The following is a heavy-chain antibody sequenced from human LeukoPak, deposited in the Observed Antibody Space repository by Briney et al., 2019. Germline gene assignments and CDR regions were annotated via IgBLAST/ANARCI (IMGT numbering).Heavy chain of an antibody. J-gene: IGHJ4*02. D-gene: IGHD3-22*01. Sequence: SETLSLTCTVSGGSISSSSYYWGWIRQPPGKGLECIGSIYYSGSTYYNPSLKNRVTISVDTSKNQFSLNLSSVTAADTAVYYCARLYYDSSGYYQICYFDYWGQGTLVTVSS. CDR1: GGSISSSSYY. CDR3: ARLYYDSSGYYQICYFDY. CDR2: IYYSGST. V-gene: IGHV4-39*01.